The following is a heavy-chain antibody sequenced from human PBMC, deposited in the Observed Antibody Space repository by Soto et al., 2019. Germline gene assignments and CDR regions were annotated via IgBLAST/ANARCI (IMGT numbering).Heavy chain of an antibody. D-gene: IGHD4-4*01. V-gene: IGHV1-69*01. Sequence: QVQLVQSGAEVKKPGSSVKVSCKSSGGTFNSYRISWVRQARGQGLEWMGGLIPIFGTPNYAQKFQGRLTITADDSTSTVYMELSSLRSEDTAMYYCAREKFSNYFDPWGQGSLVNVSS. CDR2: LIPIFGTP. CDR1: GGTFNSYR. J-gene: IGHJ5*02. CDR3: AREKFSNYFDP.